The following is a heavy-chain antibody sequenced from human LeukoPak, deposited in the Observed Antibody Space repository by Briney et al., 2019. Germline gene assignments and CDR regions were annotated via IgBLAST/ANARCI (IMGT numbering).Heavy chain of an antibody. J-gene: IGHJ6*03. D-gene: IGHD3-3*01. CDR3: ARVGYYDFWSGYYLGNSYYYYMDV. CDR2: ISYDGSNK. V-gene: IGHV3-30*04. Sequence: GRSLRLSCAASGFTFSSYAMHWVRQAPGKGLEWVAVISYDGSNKYYADSVKGRFTISRDNSKNTLYLQMNSLRAEDTAVYYCARVGYYDFWSGYYLGNSYYYYMDVWGKGTTVTVSS. CDR1: GFTFSSYA.